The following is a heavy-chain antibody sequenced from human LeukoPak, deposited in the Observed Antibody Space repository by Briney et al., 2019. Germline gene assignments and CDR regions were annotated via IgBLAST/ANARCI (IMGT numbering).Heavy chain of an antibody. CDR2: IYNRGTT. J-gene: IGHJ4*02. V-gene: IGHV4-4*09. CDR3: AALYGDYFDY. CDR1: GVSISNYY. Sequence: SETLSLTWTVSGVSISNYYWSWIRQPPGKGLEWIGYIYNRGTTNYNPSLKYSPSLNSRVTISLDTSKNQFSLRLSSVTAADTAVYYCAALYGDYFDYWGQGTLVTVSS. D-gene: IGHD4-17*01.